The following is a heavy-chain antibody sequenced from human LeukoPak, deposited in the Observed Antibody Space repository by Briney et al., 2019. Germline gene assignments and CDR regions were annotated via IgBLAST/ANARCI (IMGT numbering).Heavy chain of an antibody. CDR2: IYTSGST. D-gene: IGHD1-26*01. Sequence: KPSETLSLPCTVSCRPIRRFFWLWLRQPARKALEWIGRIYTSGSTNYNPSLKSRVTMSVDTSKNQFSLMLRSVTPADTSVYYCARGERSYYDYGGQGTLVTGSS. CDR3: ARGERSYYDY. CDR1: CRPIRRFF. V-gene: IGHV4-4*07. J-gene: IGHJ4*02.